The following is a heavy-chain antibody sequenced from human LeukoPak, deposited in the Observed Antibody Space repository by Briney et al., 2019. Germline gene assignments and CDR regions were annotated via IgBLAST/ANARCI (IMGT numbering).Heavy chain of an antibody. V-gene: IGHV1-2*02. CDR2: INPNSGGT. D-gene: IGHD5-18*01. Sequence: GASVKVSCKASGYTFTGYYMHWVRQAPGQGLEWMGWINPNSGGTNYAQKFQGRVTMTRDTSISTAYMELSRLRSDDTAVYYCARDRGSRSGYSYGHGYWGQGTLVTVSS. J-gene: IGHJ4*02. CDR1: GYTFTGYY. CDR3: ARDRGSRSGYSYGHGY.